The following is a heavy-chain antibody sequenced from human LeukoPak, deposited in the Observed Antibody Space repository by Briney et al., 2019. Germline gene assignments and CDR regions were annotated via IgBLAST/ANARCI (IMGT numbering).Heavy chain of an antibody. V-gene: IGHV4-30-2*01. CDR1: GGSISSGGYS. CDR2: IYHSGST. CDR3: ARDPGGGMDV. J-gene: IGHJ4*02. D-gene: IGHD1-20*01. Sequence: PSETLSLTCAVSGGSISSGGYSWSWIRQPPGKGLEWIGYIYHSGSTYYNPSLKSRVTISVDRSKNQFSLKLSSVTAADTAVYYCARDPGGGMDVWGQGTLVTVSS.